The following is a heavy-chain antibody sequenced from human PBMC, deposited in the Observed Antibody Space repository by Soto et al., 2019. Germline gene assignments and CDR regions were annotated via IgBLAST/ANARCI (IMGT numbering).Heavy chain of an antibody. CDR1: GFTFSSYS. V-gene: IGHV3-23*01. J-gene: IGHJ6*02. Sequence: PGGSLSLSCAASGFTFSSYSMSWVRQAPGKGLEWVSAISGSGGSTYYADSVKGRFTISRDNSKNTLYLQMNSLRAEDTAVYYCATRTGYSSGWYVYYYYGMDVWGQGTTVTVSS. CDR2: ISGSGGST. CDR3: ATRTGYSSGWYVYYYYGMDV. D-gene: IGHD6-19*01.